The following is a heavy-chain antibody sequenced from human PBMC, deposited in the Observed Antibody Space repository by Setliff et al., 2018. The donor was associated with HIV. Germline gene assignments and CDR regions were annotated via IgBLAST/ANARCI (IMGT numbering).Heavy chain of an antibody. D-gene: IGHD4-17*01. V-gene: IGHV1-2*02. CDR3: ARDGDYGEYGA. J-gene: IGHJ5*02. Sequence: ASVKVSCKASGYIFTDYYIHWVRQAPGQGLEWMGWINPNGGYTNYAQKFLGRVTMTQDTSFTTAYLELSRLRSDDTAVYYCARDGDYGEYGAWGQGTLVTVSS. CDR1: GYIFTDYY. CDR2: INPNGGYT.